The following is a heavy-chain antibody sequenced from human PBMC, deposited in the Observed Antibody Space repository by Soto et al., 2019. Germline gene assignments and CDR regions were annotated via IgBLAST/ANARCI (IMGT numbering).Heavy chain of an antibody. V-gene: IGHV5-51*01. CDR3: AGGGVRGVITRTRDYYGMDV. Sequence: PAESLKISCEGSGYSVTSYWIGWVRQMPGKGMEWMGIIYPGDSDTRYSPSFQGQVTISADKSISTAYLQWSSLKASDTAMYYCAGGGVRGVITRTRDYYGMDVWGQGTTVTVSS. CDR1: GYSVTSYW. J-gene: IGHJ6*02. D-gene: IGHD3-10*01. CDR2: IYPGDSDT.